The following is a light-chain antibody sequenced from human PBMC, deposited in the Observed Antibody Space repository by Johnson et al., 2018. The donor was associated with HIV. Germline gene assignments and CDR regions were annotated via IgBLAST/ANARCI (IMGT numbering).Light chain of an antibody. Sequence: QSVLTQPPSVSAAPGQKVTISCSGTNSNIGTYYVSWYQHLPGTAPKLLIYENNKRPSGIPDRFSGSKSGPSATLGLTGLQTGDEADYYCGTWDSSLSAVPFGTGTKVTVL. CDR3: GTWDSSLSAVP. CDR1: NSNIGTYY. CDR2: ENN. J-gene: IGLJ1*01. V-gene: IGLV1-51*02.